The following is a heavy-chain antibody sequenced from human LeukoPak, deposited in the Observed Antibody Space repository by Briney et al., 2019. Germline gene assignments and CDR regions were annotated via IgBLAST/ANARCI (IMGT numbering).Heavy chain of an antibody. CDR1: EGSISNSDYY. V-gene: IGHV4-39*07. CDR3: ARDLAHFDY. J-gene: IGHJ4*02. Sequence: PSETLSLTCTVSEGSISNSDYYWAWIRQPPGKGLEWIGSIYYSGSTYYNPSLKSRVTISVDTSKNQFSLKLSSVTAADTAVYYCARDLAHFDYWGQGTLVTVSS. CDR2: IYYSGST.